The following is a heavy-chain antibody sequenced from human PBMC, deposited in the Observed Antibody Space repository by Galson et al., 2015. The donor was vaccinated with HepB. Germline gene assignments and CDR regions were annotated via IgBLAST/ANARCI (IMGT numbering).Heavy chain of an antibody. J-gene: IGHJ4*02. D-gene: IGHD4-23*01. Sequence: SLRLSCAASGFTFSGSAIHWVRQAPGKGLEWVSVIYSGGSTYYGDSVKGRFTISRDKSKNTLYLHMNSLKAEDTAVYYCVRDVGGNPVGIDYWGQGTLVTVSP. CDR2: IYSGGST. CDR1: GFTFSGSA. V-gene: IGHV3-53*01. CDR3: VRDVGGNPVGIDY.